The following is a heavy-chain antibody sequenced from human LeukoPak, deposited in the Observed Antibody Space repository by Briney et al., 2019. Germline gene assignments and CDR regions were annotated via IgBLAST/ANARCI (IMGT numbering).Heavy chain of an antibody. D-gene: IGHD3-16*01. CDR1: GYTFTGYY. J-gene: IGHJ4*02. CDR2: INPNSGGT. CDR3: ARDLGGIPFDY. V-gene: IGHV1-2*06. Sequence: ASAKVSCKASGYTFTGYYMHWVRQPPGQGLEGMGRINPNSGGTNSAQKFQGRVTMTRDTSISTAYMELSRLRSDDTAVYYCARDLGGIPFDYWGQGTLVTVSS.